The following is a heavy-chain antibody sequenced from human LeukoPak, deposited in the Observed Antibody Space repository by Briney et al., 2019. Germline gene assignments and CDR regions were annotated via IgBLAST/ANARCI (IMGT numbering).Heavy chain of an antibody. Sequence: ASETLSLTCTGTGGSISSYYWSWIRQPPGKGLEWIGYIYYSGSTNYNPSLKSRVTISVDTSKNQFSLKLSSVTAADTAVYYCARAYGDSYWGQGTLVTVSS. CDR3: ARAYGDSY. CDR2: IYYSGST. J-gene: IGHJ4*02. D-gene: IGHD4-17*01. V-gene: IGHV4-59*01. CDR1: GGSISSYY.